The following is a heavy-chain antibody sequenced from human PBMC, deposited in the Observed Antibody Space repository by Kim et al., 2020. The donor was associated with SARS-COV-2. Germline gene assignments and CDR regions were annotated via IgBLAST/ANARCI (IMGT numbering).Heavy chain of an antibody. CDR2: IGNSGSTT. CDR1: GFTFSNYA. V-gene: IGHV3-23*01. CDR3: AREGRQLSY. D-gene: IGHD6-6*01. Sequence: GGSLRLSCAASGFTFSNYAMSWVRQAPGKGLEWVSTIGNSGSTTYYADSVKGRFTFSRDNSKNTIYLQMNSLGAEDTAVYFCAREGRQLSYCGQGTLVTVSS. J-gene: IGHJ4*02.